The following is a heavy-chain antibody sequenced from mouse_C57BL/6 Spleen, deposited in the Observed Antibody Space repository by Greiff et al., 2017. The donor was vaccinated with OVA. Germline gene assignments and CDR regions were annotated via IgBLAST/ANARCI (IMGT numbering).Heavy chain of an antibody. D-gene: IGHD5-1*01. CDR3: ARYGTYPFAGFAY. CDR1: GFTFTDYY. V-gene: IGHV7-3*01. CDR2: IRNKANGYTT. J-gene: IGHJ3*01. Sequence: EVKLVESGGGLVQPGGSLSLSCAASGFTFTDYYMSWVRQPPGKALEWLGFIRNKANGYTTEYSASVKGRFTISRDNSQSILYLQMNALRAEDSATYYCARYGTYPFAGFAYWGQGTLVTVSA.